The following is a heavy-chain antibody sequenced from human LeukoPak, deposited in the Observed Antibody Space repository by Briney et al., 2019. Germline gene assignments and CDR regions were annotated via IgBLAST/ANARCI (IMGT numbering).Heavy chain of an antibody. J-gene: IGHJ6*03. CDR3: AKHAWGGGIYSYYHYMDV. D-gene: IGHD3-16*01. CDR2: ISVRGDTT. CDR1: GLTFGNYA. Sequence: PGGSLRLSCAASGLTFGNYAMTWVRQAPGKGLEWVSGISVRGDTTYYAGSVKGRFTVPRDSSKNTLLQQMNSLRVDDTAVYYCAKHAWGGGIYSYYHYMDVWGKGTTVTVSS. V-gene: IGHV3-23*01.